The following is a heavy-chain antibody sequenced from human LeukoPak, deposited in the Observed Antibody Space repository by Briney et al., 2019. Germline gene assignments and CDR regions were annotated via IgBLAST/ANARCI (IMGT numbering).Heavy chain of an antibody. CDR3: ARLAGNGYGDYPINY. CDR1: GYTFTVYY. V-gene: IGHV1-2*02. Sequence: GAPVKVSCKASGYTFTVYYMHWVRQAPGQGLEWMGWINPNSGGTNYAQKFQGRVTMTRDTSISTAYMELSRLRSDDTAVYYCARLAGNGYGDYPINYWGKGTLVTVSS. D-gene: IGHD4-17*01. J-gene: IGHJ4*02. CDR2: INPNSGGT.